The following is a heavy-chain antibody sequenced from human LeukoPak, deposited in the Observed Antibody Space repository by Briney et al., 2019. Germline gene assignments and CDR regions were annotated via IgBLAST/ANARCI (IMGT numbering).Heavy chain of an antibody. D-gene: IGHD6-19*01. V-gene: IGHV3-23*01. CDR1: GIVFSTTA. CDR3: GKDGGQYSSGPEFDP. J-gene: IGHJ5*02. CDR2: ISGGGERT. Sequence: PGGSLRLSCAASGIVFSTTAMNWARQSPGRGLEGVSAISGGGERTFYADSAKGRFTISRDNSKNMLYLQMNSLRVDDTAIYFCGKDGGQYSSGPEFDPRGQGALVTVSS.